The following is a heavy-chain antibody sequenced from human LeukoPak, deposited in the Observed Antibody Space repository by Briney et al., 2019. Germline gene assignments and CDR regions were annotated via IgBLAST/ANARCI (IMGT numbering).Heavy chain of an antibody. Sequence: SETLSLTCTVSGGSISSGDYYWSWIRQPPGKGLEWIGYIYYSGSTYYNPPLKSRVTISVDTSKNQFSLKLSSVTAADTAVYYCARDYLGSSTSLDPWGQGTLVTVSS. J-gene: IGHJ5*02. CDR2: IYYSGST. V-gene: IGHV4-30-4*01. CDR3: ARDYLGSSTSLDP. CDR1: GGSISSGDYY. D-gene: IGHD2-2*01.